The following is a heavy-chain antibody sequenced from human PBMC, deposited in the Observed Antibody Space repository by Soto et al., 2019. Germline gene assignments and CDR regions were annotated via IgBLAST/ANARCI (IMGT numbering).Heavy chain of an antibody. CDR2: ISSSSSYI. Sequence: EVQLVESGGGLVKPGGSLRLSCAASGFTFSSYSMNWVRQAPGKGLEWVSSISSSSSYIYYADSVKGRFTISRDNAKNSLYLQMNSLRAEDTAVYYCARDPSSSWSIDYWGQGTLVTVSS. V-gene: IGHV3-21*01. CDR1: GFTFSSYS. CDR3: ARDPSSSWSIDY. J-gene: IGHJ4*02. D-gene: IGHD6-13*01.